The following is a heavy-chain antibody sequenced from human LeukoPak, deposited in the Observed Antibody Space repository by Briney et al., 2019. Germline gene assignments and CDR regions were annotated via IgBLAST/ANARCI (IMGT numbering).Heavy chain of an antibody. CDR3: ARQYSYDSSGYYPWDY. CDR1: GFTFSNYW. J-gene: IGHJ4*02. D-gene: IGHD3-22*01. Sequence: GGSLRLSCAASGFTFSNYWMHWVRQAPGKGLVWVSRIDSDGSSTTYADSVKGRFTISRDNAKNTLYLQMNSLRAEDTAMYHCARQYSYDSSGYYPWDYWGQGTLVTVSS. V-gene: IGHV3-74*01. CDR2: IDSDGSST.